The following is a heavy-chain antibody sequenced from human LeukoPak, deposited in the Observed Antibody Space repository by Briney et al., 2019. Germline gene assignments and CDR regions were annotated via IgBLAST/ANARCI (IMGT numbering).Heavy chain of an antibody. CDR3: ARTPLRYCSGGSCLGGFDP. Sequence: VKGRFTISRDNAKNSLYLQMNSLRAEDTAVYYCARTPLRYCSGGSCLGGFDPWGQGTLVTVSS. D-gene: IGHD2-15*01. J-gene: IGHJ5*02. V-gene: IGHV3-21*01.